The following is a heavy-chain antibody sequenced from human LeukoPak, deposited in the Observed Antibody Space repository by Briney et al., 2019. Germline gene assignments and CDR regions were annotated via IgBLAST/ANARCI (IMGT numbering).Heavy chain of an antibody. CDR2: INHSGST. J-gene: IGHJ4*02. Sequence: SETLSLTCAVYGGSFSGYYWSWIRQPPGKGLEWIGEINHSGSTNYNPSLKSRVTISVDTSKNQFSLKLSSVTAADTAVCYCARGGPVGSSLDYWGQGTLVTVSS. D-gene: IGHD6-13*01. CDR1: GGSFSGYY. CDR3: ARGGPVGSSLDY. V-gene: IGHV4-34*01.